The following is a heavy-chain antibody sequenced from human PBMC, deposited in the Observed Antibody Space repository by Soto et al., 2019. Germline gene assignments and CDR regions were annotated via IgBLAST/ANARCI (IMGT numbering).Heavy chain of an antibody. CDR3: ARDRWDVVVVAATLDY. CDR1: GYTFTSYG. D-gene: IGHD2-15*01. J-gene: IGHJ4*02. CDR2: ISAYNGNT. Sequence: QVQLVQSGAEVKKPGASVKVSCKASGYTFTSYGISWVRQAPGQGLEWMGWISAYNGNTNYAQKLEGRVTMTTVASTSAAYMELRRLRSDDTAVYYCARDRWDVVVVAATLDYWGQGTLVTVSS. V-gene: IGHV1-18*01.